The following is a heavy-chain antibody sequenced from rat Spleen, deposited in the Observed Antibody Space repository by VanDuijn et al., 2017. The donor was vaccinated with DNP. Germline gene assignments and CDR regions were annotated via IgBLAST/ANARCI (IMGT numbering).Heavy chain of an antibody. D-gene: IGHD1-5*01. CDR1: GYSITSNY. V-gene: IGHV3-1*01. CDR3: ARWNRYFDY. J-gene: IGHJ2*01. CDR2: ISYSGST. Sequence: EVQLQESGTGLVKPSHSLSLACSVPGYSITSNYWGWIRKFPGHQMEYIGHISYSGSTNYNPSLKSRISITRHTSKKYFFLQLNPVTTEDTATYYCARWNRYFDYWGQGVMVTVSS.